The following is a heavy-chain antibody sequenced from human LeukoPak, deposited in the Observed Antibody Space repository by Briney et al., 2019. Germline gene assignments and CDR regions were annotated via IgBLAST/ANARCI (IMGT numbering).Heavy chain of an antibody. CDR2: ISSRSSYI. D-gene: IGHD3-16*02. CDR1: GFTFSDYY. CDR3: ARERLGELSYHDY. J-gene: IGHJ4*02. Sequence: GGSLRLSCAAAGFTFSDYYMSWIRQAPGKGLEWVSYISSRSSYINYADYVKGRFTISRDNAKNSLYLQMNSLRADDTAVYYCARERLGELSYHDYWGQGTLVTVSS. V-gene: IGHV3-11*05.